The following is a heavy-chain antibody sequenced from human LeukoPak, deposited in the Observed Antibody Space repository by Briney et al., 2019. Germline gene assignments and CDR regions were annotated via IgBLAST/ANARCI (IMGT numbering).Heavy chain of an antibody. CDR1: GFTFSSFG. D-gene: IGHD2-8*02. V-gene: IGHV3-30*02. CDR3: ARDLTERKYYIAY. CDR2: IGYTGTDT. Sequence: PGGSLRLSCAASGFTFSSFGMHWVRQAPGEGLEWVAYIGYTGTDTYYADSVKGQFTTSRDNSKNTVHLQVNSLRAADTDLYSCARDLTERKYYIAYWGQGTLVTVSS. J-gene: IGHJ4*02.